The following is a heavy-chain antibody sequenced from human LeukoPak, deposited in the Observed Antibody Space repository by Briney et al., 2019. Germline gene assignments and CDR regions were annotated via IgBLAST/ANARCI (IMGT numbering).Heavy chain of an antibody. CDR3: ARSQGGSYFWGDY. V-gene: IGHV3-30*04. Sequence: GGSLRLSCAASGFMFSSYAMHWVRQAPGKGLEWVAVISYDGSNKYYADSVKGRSTISRDNSKNTLYLQMNSLRAEDTAVYYCARSQGGSYFWGDYWGQGTLVTVSS. CDR1: GFMFSSYA. D-gene: IGHD1-26*01. CDR2: ISYDGSNK. J-gene: IGHJ4*02.